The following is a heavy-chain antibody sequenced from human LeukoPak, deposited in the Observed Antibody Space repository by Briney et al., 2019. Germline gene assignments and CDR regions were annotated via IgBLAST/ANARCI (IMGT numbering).Heavy chain of an antibody. D-gene: IGHD1-20*01. V-gene: IGHV1-2*02. CDR1: GYTFTGYY. CDR3: ARAQSIAGIQGGY. Sequence: ASVKVSRKASGYTFTGYYMHWVRQAPGQGLEWMGWINPNSGGTNYAQKFQGRVTMTRDTSISTAYMELSRLRSDDTAVYYCARAQSIAGIQGGYWGQGTLVTVSS. J-gene: IGHJ4*02. CDR2: INPNSGGT.